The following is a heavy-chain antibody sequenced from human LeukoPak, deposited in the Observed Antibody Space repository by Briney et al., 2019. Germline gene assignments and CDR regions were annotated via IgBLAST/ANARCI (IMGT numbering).Heavy chain of an antibody. J-gene: IGHJ4*02. D-gene: IGHD3-10*01. V-gene: IGHV1-2*02. CDR1: GYTFTGYY. CDR3: ARDRPLDADDYYGFYFFDY. Sequence: ASVKVSCKASGYTFTGYYMHWVRQAPGHGLEWMGWINPNSGGTNHAQKFQGRVTMTRDTSVSTAYMELSRLRSDDTAVYYCARDRPLDADDYYGFYFFDYWGQGTLVTVSS. CDR2: INPNSGGT.